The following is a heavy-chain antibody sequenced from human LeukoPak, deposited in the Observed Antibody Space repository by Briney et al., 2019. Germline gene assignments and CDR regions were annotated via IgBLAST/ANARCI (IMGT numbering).Heavy chain of an antibody. Sequence: PGGSLRLSCAASGFTFSTYRMSWVRQAPGKGLEWVANIKQDGSEKHYVDSVKGRFTISRDNAKNSLYLQMNSLRAEDTAVYYCAREMITLELRPYYFDYWGQGTLVTVSS. CDR2: IKQDGSEK. D-gene: IGHD1-7*01. V-gene: IGHV3-7*01. CDR3: AREMITLELRPYYFDY. CDR1: GFTFSTYR. J-gene: IGHJ4*02.